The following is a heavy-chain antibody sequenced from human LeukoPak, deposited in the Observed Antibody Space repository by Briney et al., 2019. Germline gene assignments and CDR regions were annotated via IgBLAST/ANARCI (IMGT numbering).Heavy chain of an antibody. D-gene: IGHD6-19*01. Sequence: GGSLRLSCVASGFTFREYNMNWVRQAPGQGLEWIAYMSSTGRTIYYADSVKGRFTISRDNSKNSLYLQMNSLRAEDTALYYCAKEEYSSGWPAGSLHHSDTTPFLPGYWGQGTLVTVSS. J-gene: IGHJ4*02. CDR2: MSSTGRTI. CDR1: GFTFREYN. CDR3: AKEEYSSGWPAGSLHHSDTTPFLPGY. V-gene: IGHV3-48*04.